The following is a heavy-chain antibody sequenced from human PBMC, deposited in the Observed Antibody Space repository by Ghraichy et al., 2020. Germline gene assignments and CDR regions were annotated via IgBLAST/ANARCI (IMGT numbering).Heavy chain of an antibody. CDR1: GGSFSGYY. V-gene: IGHV4-34*01. D-gene: IGHD3-16*01. CDR2: INHSGST. CDR3: ARGPRVWYYFDY. Sequence: SETLSLTCAVYGGSFSGYYWSWIRQPPGKGLEWIGEINHSGSTNYNPSLKSRVTISVDTSKNQFSLKLSSVTAADTAVYYCARGPRVWYYFDYWGQGTLVTVSS. J-gene: IGHJ4*02.